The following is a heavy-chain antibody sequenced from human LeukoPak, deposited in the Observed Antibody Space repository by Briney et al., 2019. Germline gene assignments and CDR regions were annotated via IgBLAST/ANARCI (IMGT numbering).Heavy chain of an antibody. V-gene: IGHV4-61*02. J-gene: IGHJ4*02. D-gene: IGHD5-18*01. CDR2: IYTSGTT. CDR3: ARGQKYRNGYTVTELGSGYFDY. Sequence: SETLSLTCTVSGGSISSASYYWSWIRQPAGKGLQWIGRIYTSGTTYYNPSLKSRVTVSVDTSKNQFSLKLSSVTAADTAVYYCARGQKYRNGYTVTELGSGYFDYWGQGTLVTVSS. CDR1: GGSISSASYY.